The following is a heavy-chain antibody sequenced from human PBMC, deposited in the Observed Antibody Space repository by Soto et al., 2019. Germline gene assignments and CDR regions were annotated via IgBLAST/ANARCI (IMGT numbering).Heavy chain of an antibody. J-gene: IGHJ6*02. CDR1: GGTFAKFI. CDR2: IVPLLGTP. D-gene: IGHD3-16*01. CDR3: ARNGTYDACLSPDSGMDV. Sequence: QAQLVQSGAELKEPGSSVRVSCKASGGTFAKFIMNWVRQTPGQGLEWMGGIVPLLGTPTYAEKFKGRVTISATGSTSTVYMELTSLRSEDTAIYYCARNGTYDACLSPDSGMDVWGQGTKVTVSS. V-gene: IGHV1-69*01.